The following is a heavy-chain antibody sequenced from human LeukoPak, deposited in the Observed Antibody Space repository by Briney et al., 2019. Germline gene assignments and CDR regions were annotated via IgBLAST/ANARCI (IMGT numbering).Heavy chain of an antibody. CDR1: GASISSNNYY. J-gene: IGHJ3*02. D-gene: IGHD6-19*01. CDR3: ARQIALAGEWAFDI. V-gene: IGHV4-39*01. CDR2: IKYHGHT. Sequence: SETLSLTCGVSGASISSNNYYWVWIRQPPGKGLEWIAGIKYHGHTYLKPPLKSRVTISVDTSKNQFSLKLSSVTAADTAVYYCARQIALAGEWAFDIWGPGTTVTVSS.